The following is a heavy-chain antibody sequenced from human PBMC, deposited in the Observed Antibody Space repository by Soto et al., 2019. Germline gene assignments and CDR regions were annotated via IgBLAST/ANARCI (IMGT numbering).Heavy chain of an antibody. CDR1: GGSISSSSYY. CDR2: IYYSGST. CDR3: ASSAPHWFDP. D-gene: IGHD1-26*01. J-gene: IGHJ5*02. V-gene: IGHV4-39*01. Sequence: PSETLSLTCTVSGGSISSSSYYWGWIRQPPGTVLEWIGNIYYSGSTXYNPSLKXXVTISVDTSKNXFSLKXSSVTAADTAVYYCASSAPHWFDPWVQGTLVTVSS.